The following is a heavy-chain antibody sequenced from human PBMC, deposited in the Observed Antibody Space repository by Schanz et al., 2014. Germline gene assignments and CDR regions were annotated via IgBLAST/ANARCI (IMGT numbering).Heavy chain of an antibody. V-gene: IGHV3-33*01. CDR3: ARANYRRKINFDY. CDR2: IWYDENNK. Sequence: ESGGGVVQFGRSLRLSCVASGFTFSSYGMHWVRQAPGKGLEWVAVIWYDENNKYYADSVKGRFTMSRDNSKNTLYLQMNRLRAENTAEYCAARANYRRKINFDYWGRGTLVTVSS. J-gene: IGHJ4*02. D-gene: IGHD3-10*01. CDR1: GFTFSSYG.